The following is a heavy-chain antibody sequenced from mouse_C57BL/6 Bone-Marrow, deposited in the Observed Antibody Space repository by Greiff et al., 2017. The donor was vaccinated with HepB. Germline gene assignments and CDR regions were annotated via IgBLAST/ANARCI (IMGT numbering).Heavy chain of an antibody. CDR2: ISDGGSYT. CDR1: GFTFSSYA. D-gene: IGHD6-5*01. J-gene: IGHJ4*01. Sequence: EVNVVESGGALVKPGGSLKLSCAASGFTFSSYAMSWVRQTPEKRLEWVATISDGGSYTYYPDNVKGRFTISRDNAKNNLYLQMSHLKSEDTAMYYCARAAYGAMDDWVQGTSVTVSS. CDR3: ARAAYGAMDD. V-gene: IGHV5-4*03.